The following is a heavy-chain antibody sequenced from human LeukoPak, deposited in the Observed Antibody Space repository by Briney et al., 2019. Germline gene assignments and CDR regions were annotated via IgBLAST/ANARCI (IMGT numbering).Heavy chain of an antibody. Sequence: ASVKVSCKASGYTFTSYYMHWVRQAPGQGLEWMGIINPSGGSTSYAQKFQGRVTMTRDMSTSTVYMELSSLRSEDTAVYYCARDCRRRLTYYYGSGSYYETDYFDYWGQGTLVTVSS. J-gene: IGHJ4*02. CDR2: INPSGGST. D-gene: IGHD3-10*01. CDR3: ARDCRRRLTYYYGSGSYYETDYFDY. CDR1: GYTFTSYY. V-gene: IGHV1-46*01.